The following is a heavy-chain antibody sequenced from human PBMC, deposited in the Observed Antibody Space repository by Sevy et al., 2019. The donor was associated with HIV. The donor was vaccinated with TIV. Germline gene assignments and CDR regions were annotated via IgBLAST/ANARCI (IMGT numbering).Heavy chain of an antibody. J-gene: IGHJ5*02. D-gene: IGHD4-17*01. CDR2: INNSGGTT. Sequence: GGSLRLSCAAPGFTFKNYAMVWVRRAPGKGLEWVSGINNSGGTTYYADSVKGRFTISRDNSKNTLYLQLNSLRAEDTAIYYCARVADSVSTLNWFDPWGQGTLVTVSS. V-gene: IGHV3-23*01. CDR3: ARVADSVSTLNWFDP. CDR1: GFTFKNYA.